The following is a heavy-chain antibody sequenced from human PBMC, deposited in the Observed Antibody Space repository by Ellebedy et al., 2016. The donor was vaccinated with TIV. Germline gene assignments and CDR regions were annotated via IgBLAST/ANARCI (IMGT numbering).Heavy chain of an antibody. CDR3: ARGHTVGDFWIFDY. V-gene: IGHV1-18*04. CDR1: GYTFTTYG. D-gene: IGHD4-17*01. Sequence: AASVKVSCKASGYTFTTYGINWVRQAPGQGLEWMGWITTNNDNTNYGQKFQGRLTLTTDTSTSPAYLDLRSLTSDDTAVYYCARGHTVGDFWIFDYWGQGTLVAVSS. CDR2: ITTNNDNT. J-gene: IGHJ4*01.